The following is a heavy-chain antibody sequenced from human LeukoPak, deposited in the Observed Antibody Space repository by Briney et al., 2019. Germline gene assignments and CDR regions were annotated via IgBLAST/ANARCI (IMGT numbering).Heavy chain of an antibody. Sequence: PGGSLRLSCAASGFTFSSYAMTWVRQAPGKGLEWVSTISGSGGSTYYADSVKGRFTISRDNSKNTLYLQMNSLRAEDTAVYYCAKAKPYSSSWYWDYWGQGTLVTVSS. V-gene: IGHV3-23*01. CDR1: GFTFSSYA. CDR3: AKAKPYSSSWYWDY. J-gene: IGHJ4*02. D-gene: IGHD6-13*01. CDR2: ISGSGGST.